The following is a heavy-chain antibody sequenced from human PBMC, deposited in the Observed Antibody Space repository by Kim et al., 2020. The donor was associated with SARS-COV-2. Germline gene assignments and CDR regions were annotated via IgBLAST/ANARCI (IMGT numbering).Heavy chain of an antibody. J-gene: IGHJ6*02. CDR2: ISAYNGNT. CDR1: GYTFTSYG. CDR3: ARDRSSWYEYYYYGMDV. V-gene: IGHV1-18*01. D-gene: IGHD6-13*01. Sequence: ASVKVSCKASGYTFTSYGISWVRQAPGQGLEWMGWISAYNGNTNYAQKLQGRVTMTTDTSTSTAYMELRSLRSDDTAVYYCARDRSSWYEYYYYGMDVWGQGTTVTVSS.